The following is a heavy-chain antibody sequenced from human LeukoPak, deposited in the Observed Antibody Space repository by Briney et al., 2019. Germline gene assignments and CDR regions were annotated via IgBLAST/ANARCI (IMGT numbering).Heavy chain of an antibody. CDR1: GFIFNSHG. D-gene: IGHD4-17*01. V-gene: IGHV3-23*01. Sequence: GGSLRLSCEGSGFIFNSHGMAWVRQDPGKGLDWVSGINGRGDDKYYAVSVKGRFTISRDNSQNRLYLQMNSLRAEDTAVYYCAKRFMDGNYGLGWGYYYYYGMDVWGQGTTVTVSS. CDR3: AKRFMDGNYGLGWGYYYYYGMDV. CDR2: INGRGDDK. J-gene: IGHJ6*02.